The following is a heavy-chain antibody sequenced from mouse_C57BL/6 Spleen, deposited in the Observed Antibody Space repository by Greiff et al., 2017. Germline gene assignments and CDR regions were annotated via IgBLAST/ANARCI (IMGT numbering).Heavy chain of an antibody. CDR1: GFTFSDYG. D-gene: IGHD3-2*02. V-gene: IGHV5-17*01. Sequence: EVILVESGGGLVKPGGSLKLSCAASGFTFSDYGMHWVRQAPEKGLEWVAYISSGSSTIYYADTVKGRFTISGDNAKNTLFLQMTSLRSEDTAMYYCARRAQANYYAMDYWGQGTSVTVSS. J-gene: IGHJ4*01. CDR2: ISSGSSTI. CDR3: ARRAQANYYAMDY.